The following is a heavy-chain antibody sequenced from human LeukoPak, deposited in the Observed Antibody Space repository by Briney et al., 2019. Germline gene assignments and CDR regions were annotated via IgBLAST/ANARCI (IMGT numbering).Heavy chain of an antibody. V-gene: IGHV4-39*07. CDR1: GGSISSSSYY. CDR2: IYYSGST. J-gene: IGHJ4*02. CDR3: ARDQIDAGVDY. Sequence: SETLSLTCTVSGGSISSSSYYWGWIRQPPGKGLEWIGSIYYSGSTYYNPSLKSRVTISVDTSRNQFSLRLSSVTAADTAVYYCARDQIDAGVDYWGQGTLVTVSS. D-gene: IGHD7-27*01.